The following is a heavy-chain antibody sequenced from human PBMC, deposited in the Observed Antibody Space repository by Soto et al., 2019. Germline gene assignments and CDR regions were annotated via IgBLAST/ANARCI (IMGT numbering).Heavy chain of an antibody. CDR2: ISSSGSTI. D-gene: IGHD4-4*01. Sequence: GGSLRLSCAASGFTFSDYYMSWIRQAPGKGLEWVSYISSSGSTIYYADSVKGRFTISRDNAKNSLYLQMNSLRAEDTAVYYCARGDNYHRKDNYYYYYMDVWGKGTTVTVSS. CDR1: GFTFSDYY. V-gene: IGHV3-11*01. CDR3: ARGDNYHRKDNYYYYYMDV. J-gene: IGHJ6*03.